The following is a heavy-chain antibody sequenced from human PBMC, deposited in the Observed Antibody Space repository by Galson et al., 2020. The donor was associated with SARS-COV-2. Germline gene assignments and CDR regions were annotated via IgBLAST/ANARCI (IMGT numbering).Heavy chain of an antibody. CDR3: ASSLLPLYGMDV. J-gene: IGHJ6*02. CDR2: IWYDGSNK. CDR1: GFTFSSYG. Sequence: GGSLRLSCAASGFTFSSYGMHWVRQAPGKGLEWVAVIWYDGSNKYYADSVKGRFTISRDNSKNTLYLQMNSLRAEDTAVYYCASSLLPLYGMDVWGQGTTVTASS. V-gene: IGHV3-33*01.